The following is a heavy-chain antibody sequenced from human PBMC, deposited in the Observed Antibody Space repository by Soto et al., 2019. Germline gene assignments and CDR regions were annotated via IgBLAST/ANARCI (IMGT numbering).Heavy chain of an antibody. D-gene: IGHD3-22*01. CDR1: GFTFSDYY. CDR2: ISSSSSYT. CDR3: AREGYYYDSSGYYSDY. Sequence: GGSLRLSCAASGFTFSDYYMSWIRQAPGKGLEWVSYISSSSSYTNYADSVKGRFTISRDNAKNSLYLQMNSLRAEDTAVYYCAREGYYYDSSGYYSDYWGQGTLVTVSS. J-gene: IGHJ4*02. V-gene: IGHV3-11*06.